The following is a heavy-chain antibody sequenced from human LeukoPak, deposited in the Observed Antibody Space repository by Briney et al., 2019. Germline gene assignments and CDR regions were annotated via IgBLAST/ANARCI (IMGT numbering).Heavy chain of an antibody. CDR3: ARESGNRYIVAAGKIDY. CDR1: GFTFSNYG. D-gene: IGHD6-13*01. V-gene: IGHV3-30*03. Sequence: GGSLRLSCAASGFTFSNYGMFWVRQAPGKGLEWVAVISYDGSNKYYADSVKGRFTISRDNSKNTLYLQMNSLRAEDTAVYYCARESGNRYIVAAGKIDYWGQGTLVTVSS. CDR2: ISYDGSNK. J-gene: IGHJ4*02.